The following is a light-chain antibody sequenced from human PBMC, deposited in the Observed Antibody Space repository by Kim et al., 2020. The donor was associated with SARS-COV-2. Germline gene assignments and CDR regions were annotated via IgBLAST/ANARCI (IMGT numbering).Light chain of an antibody. CDR1: QGITNS. V-gene: IGKV1-27*01. CDR2: AAS. Sequence: VSVGVRVTVTCRASQGITNSLALYQQKPGKVPQLLIYAASALQSGVPSRFSGSGSGTDFTLPISSLQPEDVATYYCQKYNSAPWTFGQGTKVDIK. CDR3: QKYNSAPWT. J-gene: IGKJ1*01.